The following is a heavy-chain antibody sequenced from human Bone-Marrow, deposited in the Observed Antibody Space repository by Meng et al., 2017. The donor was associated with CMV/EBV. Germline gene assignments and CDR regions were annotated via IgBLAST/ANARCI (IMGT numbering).Heavy chain of an antibody. Sequence: ASVKVSCKASGDTFTAYYIHWVRQAPGQGLEWMGWINPNSGATNYAQKFQGRVTMTRDTSINSAYMEVSSLRSDDTAVYYCARYYCIGNSCYTTNWFDPWGQGTQVTVSS. CDR2: INPNSGAT. CDR3: ARYYCIGNSCYTTNWFDP. D-gene: IGHD2-15*01. CDR1: GDTFTAYY. J-gene: IGHJ5*02. V-gene: IGHV1-2*02.